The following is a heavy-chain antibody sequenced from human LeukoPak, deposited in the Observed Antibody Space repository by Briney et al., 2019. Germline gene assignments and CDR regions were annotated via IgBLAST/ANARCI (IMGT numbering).Heavy chain of an antibody. D-gene: IGHD4-17*01. CDR3: ARVGDVDAFDI. CDR2: ITNKGRST. Sequence: PGGSLRLSCAASGFTFSSYAMHWVRQAPGKGLEYVSAITNKGRSTYYANSVQGRFTISRDNPKNTLYLQMGSLRAEDMAVYYCARVGDVDAFDIWGQGTMVTVSS. J-gene: IGHJ3*02. V-gene: IGHV3-64*01. CDR1: GFTFSSYA.